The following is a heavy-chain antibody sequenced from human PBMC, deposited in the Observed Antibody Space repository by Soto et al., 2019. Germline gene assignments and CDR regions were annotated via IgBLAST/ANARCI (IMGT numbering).Heavy chain of an antibody. J-gene: IGHJ5*02. CDR2: INHSGST. D-gene: IGHD3-10*01. CDR1: GGSFSGYY. CDR3: AAGEYGSGSFYWFDP. V-gene: IGHV4-34*01. Sequence: PSETLSLTCAVYGGSFSGYYWSWIRQPPGKGLEWIGEINHSGSTYYNPSLKSRVTISVDTSKNQFSLKLSSVTAADTAVYYCAAGEYGSGSFYWFDPWGQGTLVTVSS.